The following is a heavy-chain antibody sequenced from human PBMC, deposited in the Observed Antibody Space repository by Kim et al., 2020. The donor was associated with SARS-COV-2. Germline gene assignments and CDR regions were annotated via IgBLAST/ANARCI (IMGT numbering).Heavy chain of an antibody. J-gene: IGHJ4*02. Sequence: SETLSLTCTVSGGSISSSSYYWGWIRQPPGKGLEWIGSIYYSGSTYYNPSLKSRVTISVDTYQNPFSLKRSSVTAADTAVYYCARHREWFGDLYYFDYWGQGTLVTVSS. CDR2: IYYSGST. V-gene: IGHV4-39*01. CDR1: GGSISSSSYY. CDR3: ARHREWFGDLYYFDY. D-gene: IGHD3-10*01.